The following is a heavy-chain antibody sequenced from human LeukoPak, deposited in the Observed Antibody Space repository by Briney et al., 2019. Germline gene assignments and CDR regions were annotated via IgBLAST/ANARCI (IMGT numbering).Heavy chain of an antibody. J-gene: IGHJ4*02. Sequence: GGSLRLSCAASRFTFSNAWMSWVRQAPGKGLEWVGSIKSKTDGGTTDYAAPVKGRFTISRDDSKNTLYLQMNSLKTEDTAVYYCTTGGTVTFDYWGQGTLVTVST. V-gene: IGHV3-15*01. CDR1: RFTFSNAW. CDR3: TTGGTVTFDY. D-gene: IGHD4-17*01. CDR2: IKSKTDGGTT.